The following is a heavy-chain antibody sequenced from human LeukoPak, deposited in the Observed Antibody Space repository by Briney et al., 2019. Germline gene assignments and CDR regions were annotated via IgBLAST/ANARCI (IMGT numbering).Heavy chain of an antibody. J-gene: IGHJ3*02. Sequence: GGSLRLSCAAFGFTFSSYSMNWVRQAPGKGLEWVSSISSSSSYIYYADSVKGRFTISRDNAKNSLYLQMNSLRAEDTAVYYCAREALGAGSGSYYNAAFDIWGQGTMVTVSS. V-gene: IGHV3-21*01. CDR3: AREALGAGSGSYYNAAFDI. D-gene: IGHD3-10*01. CDR2: ISSSSSYI. CDR1: GFTFSSYS.